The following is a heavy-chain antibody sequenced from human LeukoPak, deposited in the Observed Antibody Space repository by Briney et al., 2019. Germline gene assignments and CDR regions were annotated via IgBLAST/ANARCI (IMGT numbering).Heavy chain of an antibody. Sequence: GGSLRLSCAASGFTFSSYSMNWVRQAPGKGLEWGSVIYSGGSTYYADSVKGRFTISRDNSKNTLYLQMNSLRAEDTAVYYCARDQSGAALNAFDIWGQGTMVTVSS. CDR3: ARDQSGAALNAFDI. V-gene: IGHV3-53*01. D-gene: IGHD6-6*01. J-gene: IGHJ3*02. CDR1: GFTFSSYS. CDR2: IYSGGST.